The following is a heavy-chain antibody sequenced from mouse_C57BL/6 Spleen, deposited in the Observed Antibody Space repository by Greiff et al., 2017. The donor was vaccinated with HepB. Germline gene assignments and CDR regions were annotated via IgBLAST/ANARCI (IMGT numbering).Heavy chain of an antibody. CDR1: GFTFSSYA. Sequence: EVQRVESGEGLVKPGGSLKLSCAASGFTFSSYAMSWVRQTPEKRLEWVAYISSGGDYIYYADTVKGRFTISRDNARNTLYLQMSSLKSEDTAMYYCTRDYSNFYFDYWGQGTTLTVSS. J-gene: IGHJ2*01. CDR3: TRDYSNFYFDY. V-gene: IGHV5-9-1*02. CDR2: ISSGGDYI. D-gene: IGHD2-5*01.